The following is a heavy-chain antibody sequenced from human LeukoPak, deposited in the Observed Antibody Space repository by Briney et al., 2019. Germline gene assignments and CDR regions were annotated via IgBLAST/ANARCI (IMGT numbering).Heavy chain of an antibody. D-gene: IGHD6-13*01. V-gene: IGHV1-2*02. CDR2: INPNSGGT. J-gene: IGHJ4*02. CDR1: GHTFTGYY. Sequence: ASVKVSCKASGHTFTGYYMHWVRQTPGQGLEWMGWINPNSGGTDYAQKFQGRVTMTRDTSISTAYMELSRLRSDDTAVYYCARVSSSWSDYWGQGTLVTVSS. CDR3: ARVSSSWSDY.